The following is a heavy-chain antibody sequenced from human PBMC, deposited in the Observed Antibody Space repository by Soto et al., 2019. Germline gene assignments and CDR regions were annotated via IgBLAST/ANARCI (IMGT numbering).Heavy chain of an antibody. J-gene: IGHJ6*02. CDR1: GGTFSSYA. D-gene: IGHD3-10*01. CDR3: ARSTELLWFGDPVDNYGMDV. CDR2: IIAIFGTA. V-gene: IGHV1-69*01. Sequence: QAQLVQSGAAVKKPGSSVKVSCKASGGTFSSYAISWVRQAPGQGLEWMGGIIAIFGTANYAQKFQGRVTITADESRSTAYMERSSLRTEDTAVYYCARSTELLWFGDPVDNYGMDVWGQGTTVTVT.